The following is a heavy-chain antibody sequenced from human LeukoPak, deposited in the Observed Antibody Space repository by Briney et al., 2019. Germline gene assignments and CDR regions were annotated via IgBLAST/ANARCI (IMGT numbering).Heavy chain of an antibody. V-gene: IGHV3-74*01. D-gene: IGHD6-19*01. CDR3: AGYSSGWFFDY. CDR1: GFSFSTYW. Sequence: SGGSLRLSCSASGFSFSTYWMHWVRQAPGLGLEWVSRISGDGSAREYADSVKGRFTISRDNARSTLYLQMNSLRVDDTAMYYCAGYSSGWFFDYWGQGNLVTVSS. CDR2: ISGDGSAR. J-gene: IGHJ4*02.